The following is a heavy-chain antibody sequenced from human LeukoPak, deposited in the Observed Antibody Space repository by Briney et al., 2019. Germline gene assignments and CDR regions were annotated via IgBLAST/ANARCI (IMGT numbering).Heavy chain of an antibody. CDR3: ASSTVAGIYYYYMDV. Sequence: ASVKVSCKTSGYTFTSYYMHWVRQAPGQGLEWMGIINPSGGSTSYAQKFQGRVTMTRDMSTSTVYMELSSLRSEDTAVYYCASSTVAGIYYYYMDVWGKGTTVTISS. CDR2: INPSGGST. D-gene: IGHD6-19*01. V-gene: IGHV1-46*01. CDR1: GYTFTSYY. J-gene: IGHJ6*03.